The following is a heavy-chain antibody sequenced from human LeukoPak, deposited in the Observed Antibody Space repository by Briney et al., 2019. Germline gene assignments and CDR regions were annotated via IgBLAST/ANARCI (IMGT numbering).Heavy chain of an antibody. CDR2: INPNSGGT. D-gene: IGHD3-22*01. V-gene: IGHV1-2*02. CDR3: ARDDSSGYRLPYYYYYDMDV. CDR1: GYTFTGYY. J-gene: IGHJ6*02. Sequence: ASVKVSCKASGYTFTGYYMHWVRRAPGQGLEWMGWINPNSGGTNYAQKFQGRVTMTRDTSISTAYMELSRLRSDDTAVYYCARDDSSGYRLPYYYYYDMDVWGQGTTVTVSS.